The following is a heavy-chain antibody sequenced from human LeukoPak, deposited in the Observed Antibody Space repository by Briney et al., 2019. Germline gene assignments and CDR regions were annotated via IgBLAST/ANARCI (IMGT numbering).Heavy chain of an antibody. Sequence: GGTLRLSCAASGFTFSSYGLSWVRQAPGKGLEWVSAISGSGGSTYYADSVKGRFTISRDNSKNMLYLQTNSLRAEDTAVYYCAKSLESTNYYYHMDVWGKGTTVTISS. V-gene: IGHV3-23*01. CDR2: ISGSGGST. CDR3: AKSLESTNYYYHMDV. D-gene: IGHD2-2*01. CDR1: GFTFSSYG. J-gene: IGHJ6*03.